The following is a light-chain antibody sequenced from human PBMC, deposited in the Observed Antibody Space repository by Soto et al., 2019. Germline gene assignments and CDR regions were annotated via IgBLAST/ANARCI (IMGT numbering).Light chain of an antibody. Sequence: DIQMTQSPSSLSASVVDRVIITCRASQGIRSHLAWFQQKPGKAPKALIYVASILQSGVPSKFSGSVSGTDCTLTINSLQPEDFATYYCLQYDGYPRTFGPGTKVDIK. CDR2: VAS. V-gene: IGKV1-16*02. CDR1: QGIRSH. J-gene: IGKJ3*01. CDR3: LQYDGYPRT.